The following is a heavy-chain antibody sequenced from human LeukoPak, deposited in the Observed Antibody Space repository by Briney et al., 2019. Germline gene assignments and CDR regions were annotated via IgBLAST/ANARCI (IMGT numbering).Heavy chain of an antibody. D-gene: IGHD6-19*01. CDR2: INPNSGGT. Sequence: GASVKVSCKASGYTFTGYYMHWVRQAPGQGLEWMGWINPNSGGTNYAQKFQGRVTMTRDTSISTAYMELSRLRSDDTAVYYCARCQAAAATSYSSGCHDYWGQGTLVTVSS. V-gene: IGHV1-2*02. CDR3: ARCQAAAATSYSSGCHDY. CDR1: GYTFTGYY. J-gene: IGHJ4*02.